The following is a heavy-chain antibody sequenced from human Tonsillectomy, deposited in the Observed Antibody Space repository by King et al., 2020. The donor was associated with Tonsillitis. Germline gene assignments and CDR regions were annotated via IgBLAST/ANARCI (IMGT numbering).Heavy chain of an antibody. D-gene: IGHD2-8*02. CDR2: IFSNDEK. CDR1: GFSLSSARMG. Sequence: VTLKESGPVLVKPTETLTLTCTVSGFSLSSARMGVSWIRQPPGKALEWLAHIFSNDEKSYNPSLKSRLTVSKDTSKSQVVLTMTNMDPVDTGTYYCARVRRGVEYLNWFDPWGQGTLVTVSS. V-gene: IGHV2-26*01. J-gene: IGHJ5*02. CDR3: ARVRRGVEYLNWFDP.